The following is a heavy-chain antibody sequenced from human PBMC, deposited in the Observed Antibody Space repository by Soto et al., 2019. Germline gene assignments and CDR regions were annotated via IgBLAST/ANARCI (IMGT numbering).Heavy chain of an antibody. D-gene: IGHD6-13*01. Sequence: QLQLQESGPGLVMPSETLSLTCTVSGDSISGSPYFWGWIRQPPGKRLEWIGSIFYDGYTLYTPPRXXRVTISVDTCKKQFSLKLASVADADTSTYFCGRLQAAVPHYWGQGTLVTVSS. CDR1: GDSISGSPYF. CDR3: GRLQAAVPHY. CDR2: IFYDGYT. J-gene: IGHJ4*02. V-gene: IGHV4-39*01.